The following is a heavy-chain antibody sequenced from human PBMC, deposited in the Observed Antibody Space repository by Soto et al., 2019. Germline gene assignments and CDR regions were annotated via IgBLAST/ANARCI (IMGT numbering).Heavy chain of an antibody. CDR3: ARLADSSGQFDY. Sequence: EVQLVESGGGLVKPGGSLRLSCAASGFTFSSYSMNWVRQAPRKGLEWVSSISSSSSYIYYADSVKGRFTISRDNAKNSMYLKMNSLRAEDTAVYYCARLADSSGQFDYWGQGTLVTVSS. CDR2: ISSSSSYI. V-gene: IGHV3-21*01. CDR1: GFTFSSYS. J-gene: IGHJ4*02. D-gene: IGHD6-19*01.